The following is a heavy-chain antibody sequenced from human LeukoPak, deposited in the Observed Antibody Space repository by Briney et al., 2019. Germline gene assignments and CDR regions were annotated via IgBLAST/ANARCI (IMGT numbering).Heavy chain of an antibody. J-gene: IGHJ3*02. CDR2: INWNGGST. V-gene: IGHV3-20*04. D-gene: IGHD1-1*01. CDR3: ARDRHNWIDLDAFDI. CDR1: GFHFDDYG. Sequence: RPGGSLRLSCAASGFHFDDYGMSWVRQAPGKGLEWVSGINWNGGSTRYPDSVKGRFTISRDKAKNSLFLQMNKLRAEAQAFYYFARDRHNWIDLDAFDIWGHGTMVTVSS.